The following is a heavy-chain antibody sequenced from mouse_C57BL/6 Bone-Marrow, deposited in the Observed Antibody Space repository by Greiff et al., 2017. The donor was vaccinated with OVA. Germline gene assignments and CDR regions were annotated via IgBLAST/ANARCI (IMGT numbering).Heavy chain of an antibody. D-gene: IGHD2-4*01. V-gene: IGHV1-47*01. Sequence: QVQLQQSGAELVKPGASVKMPCKASGYTFTTYPIEWMKQNHGKSLEWIGNFHPYNDDTKYNEKFNGKATLTVEKSSSTVYLELSRLTSDDSAVYYCARPGDYDGDWFSYWGQGTLVTVSA. CDR1: GYTFTTYP. CDR2: FHPYNDDT. J-gene: IGHJ3*01. CDR3: ARPGDYDGDWFSY.